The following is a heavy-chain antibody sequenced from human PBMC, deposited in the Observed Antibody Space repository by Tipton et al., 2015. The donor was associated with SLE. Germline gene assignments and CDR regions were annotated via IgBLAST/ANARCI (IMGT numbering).Heavy chain of an antibody. CDR2: INYSGTT. Sequence: TLSLTCTASGGSISSYYWAWIRQPPGKGLECIGNINYSGTTSYNPSLKSRVTMSVDTSQNQFSLTLRSVTAADTAIYYCARWNFVTMTGGFDIWGQGTMFTVSS. D-gene: IGHD1-7*01. CDR1: GGSISSYY. V-gene: IGHV4-39*07. CDR3: ARWNFVTMTGGFDI. J-gene: IGHJ3*02.